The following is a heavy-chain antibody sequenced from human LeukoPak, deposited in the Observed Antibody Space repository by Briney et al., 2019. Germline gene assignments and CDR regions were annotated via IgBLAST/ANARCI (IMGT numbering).Heavy chain of an antibody. CDR2: ISYDGSNK. D-gene: IGHD1-26*01. J-gene: IGHJ6*03. V-gene: IGHV3-30-3*01. CDR3: ARDSGGWELLIYYYMDV. CDR1: GFTFSSYA. Sequence: EPGGSLRLSCAASGFTFSSYAIHWVRQAPGKGLEWVAVISYDGSNKYYADSVKGRFTISRDNSKNTLYLQMNSLRAEDTAVYYCARDSGGWELLIYYYMDVWGKGTTVTVSS.